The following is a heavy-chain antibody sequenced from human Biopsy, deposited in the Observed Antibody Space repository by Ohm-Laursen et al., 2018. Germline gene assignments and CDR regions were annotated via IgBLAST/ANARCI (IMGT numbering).Heavy chain of an antibody. CDR3: ARHAPSYSGSYWRYFDL. Sequence: SDTLSLTCTVSGASISAYYWSWIRQPPGKGLEWIGYIYYTGSTNYNPSLKSRVTISVDTSMNHLSLRLTSVTAADTAVYYCARHAPSYSGSYWRYFDLWGRGTLVTVS. D-gene: IGHD1-26*01. J-gene: IGHJ2*01. CDR1: GASISAYY. CDR2: IYYTGST. V-gene: IGHV4-59*08.